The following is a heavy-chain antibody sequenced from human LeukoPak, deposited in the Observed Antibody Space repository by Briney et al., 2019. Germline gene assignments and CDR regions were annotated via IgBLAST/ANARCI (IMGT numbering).Heavy chain of an antibody. Sequence: KSSETLSLTCTVSGGSISSSSYYWGWIRQPPGKGLEWIGSIYYSGSTYYNPPLKSRVTISVDTSKNQFSLKLSSVTAADTAVYYCARHNEFYYYVFDYWGQGTLVTVSS. CDR2: IYYSGST. CDR3: ARHNEFYYYVFDY. D-gene: IGHD3-10*02. J-gene: IGHJ4*02. V-gene: IGHV4-39*01. CDR1: GGSISSSSYY.